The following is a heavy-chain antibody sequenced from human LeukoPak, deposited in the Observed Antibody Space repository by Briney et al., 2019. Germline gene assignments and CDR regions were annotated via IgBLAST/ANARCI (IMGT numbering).Heavy chain of an antibody. J-gene: IGHJ5*02. CDR2: INHSGST. CDR3: ARGSDGGLWFDP. Sequence: SDTLSLTCAVYGGSFSGYYWSWIRQPPGKGLEWIGEINHSGSTNYNPSLKSRVTISVDTSKNQFSLKLSSVTAADTAVYYCARGSDGGLWFDPWGQGTLVTVSS. V-gene: IGHV4-34*01. CDR1: GGSFSGYY. D-gene: IGHD3-10*01.